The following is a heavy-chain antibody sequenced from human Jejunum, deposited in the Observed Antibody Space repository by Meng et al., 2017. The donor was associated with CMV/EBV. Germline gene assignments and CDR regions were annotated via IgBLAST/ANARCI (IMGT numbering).Heavy chain of an antibody. Sequence: FDDYAMHWVRQPPGKGLEWISFISWDGTSTYYADSVRGRFTISRDNSKNSLYLQMNGLRAEDTALYYCTKDASSSGYDVEVSYFDYWGQGTLVTVSS. J-gene: IGHJ4*02. CDR3: TKDASSSGYDVEVSYFDY. V-gene: IGHV3-43D*03. D-gene: IGHD5-12*01. CDR1: FDDYA. CDR2: ISWDGTST.